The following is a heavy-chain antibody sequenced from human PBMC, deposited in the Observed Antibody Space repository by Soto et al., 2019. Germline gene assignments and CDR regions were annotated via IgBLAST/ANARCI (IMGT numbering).Heavy chain of an antibody. CDR3: ARDGYCSGGSCYSVPFFDY. D-gene: IGHD2-15*01. J-gene: IGHJ4*02. Sequence: QVQLVESGGGVVQPGRSLRLSCAASGFTFSSYGMHWVRQAPGKGLEWVAVIGYDGSNKYYADSVKGRFTISRDNSKNTLYLQMNSLRAEDTAVYYCARDGYCSGGSCYSVPFFDYWGQGTLVTVSS. V-gene: IGHV3-33*01. CDR2: IGYDGSNK. CDR1: GFTFSSYG.